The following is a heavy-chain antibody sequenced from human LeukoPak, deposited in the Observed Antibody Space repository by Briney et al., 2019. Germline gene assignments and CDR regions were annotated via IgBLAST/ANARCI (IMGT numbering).Heavy chain of an antibody. V-gene: IGHV1-2*02. CDR2: INPNSGGT. J-gene: IGHJ4*02. D-gene: IGHD1-1*01. CDR1: GYTFTGYY. Sequence: ASVKVSCKASGYTFTGYYMHWVRQAPGQGLEWMGWINPNSGGTNYAQKFQGRVTMTRDTSISTAYMELSRLRSDDTAVYYCARDLVMSPRNDVGAQGYWGQGTLVTVSS. CDR3: ARDLVMSPRNDVGAQGY.